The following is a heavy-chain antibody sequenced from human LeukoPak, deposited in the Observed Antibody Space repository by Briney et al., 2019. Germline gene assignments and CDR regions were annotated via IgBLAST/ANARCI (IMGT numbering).Heavy chain of an antibody. J-gene: IGHJ4*02. Sequence: PGGSLRLSCAASGFTFSDYYMSWIRQAPGKGLEWVSAISGSGGSTYYADSVKGRFTISRDNSKNTLYLQMNSLRAEDTAVYYCALNDESGPFDYWGQGTLVTVSS. CDR3: ALNDESGPFDY. CDR1: GFTFSDYY. V-gene: IGHV3-23*01. CDR2: ISGSGGST. D-gene: IGHD6-25*01.